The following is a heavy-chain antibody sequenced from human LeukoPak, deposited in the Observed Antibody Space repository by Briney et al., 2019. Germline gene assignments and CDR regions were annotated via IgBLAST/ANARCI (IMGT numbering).Heavy chain of an antibody. V-gene: IGHV1-2*02. CDR1: GYTFTGYY. J-gene: IGHJ4*02. D-gene: IGHD7-27*01. Sequence: ASVKVSCKASGYTFTGYYIHWVRQAPGQGLEWMGWINPNTDGTNYAQKFQGRVTMTRDTSISTAYMGLSRLRSDDTAVYYCARAGLLGIPFYCRGQGTPVTVSS. CDR3: ARAGLLGIPFYC. CDR2: INPNTDGT.